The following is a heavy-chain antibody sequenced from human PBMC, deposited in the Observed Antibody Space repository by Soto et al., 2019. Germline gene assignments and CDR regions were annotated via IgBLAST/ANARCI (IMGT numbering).Heavy chain of an antibody. J-gene: IGHJ1*01. Sequence: HPGGSLRLSCAASGFTFSSYAMSWVRQAPGKGLEWVAFMYYDGSNEYYAESVKGRFTIFRDNSKDTVYLQMNSLRAEDTAVYYCARDGPFESNYGPYYLQHWGQGTLVTVSS. CDR3: ARDGPFESNYGPYYLQH. D-gene: IGHD3-10*01. CDR1: GFTFSSYA. V-gene: IGHV3-30*07. CDR2: MYYDGSNE.